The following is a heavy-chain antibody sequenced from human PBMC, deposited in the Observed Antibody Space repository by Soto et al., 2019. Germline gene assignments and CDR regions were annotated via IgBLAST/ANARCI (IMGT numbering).Heavy chain of an antibody. V-gene: IGHV1-18*01. D-gene: IGHD6-19*01. J-gene: IGHJ6*02. CDR1: RYSVDCCC. CDR2: ISAYNGNT. CDR3: AREHSSCWYWVLDYYYYGMDV. Sequence: GAPAEVSCQESRYSVDCCCLSLVGQSPGQRLEGMGWISAYNGNTNYAQKLQGRVTMTTNTSTSTAYMELRSLRSDDTAVYYCAREHSSCWYWVLDYYYYGMDVWGQGTTVTVSS.